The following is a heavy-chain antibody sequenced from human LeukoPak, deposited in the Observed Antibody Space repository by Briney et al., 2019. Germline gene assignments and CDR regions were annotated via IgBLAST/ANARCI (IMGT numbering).Heavy chain of an antibody. V-gene: IGHV1-46*01. Sequence: ASVKVSCKASGYTFTSYYMHWVRQAPGQGLEWMGIINPSGGSTSYAQKFQGRVTMTRDTSTSTVYMELSSLRSEDTAVYYCARKPNYYDSSGHNDAFDIWGQGTMVTVSS. J-gene: IGHJ3*02. D-gene: IGHD3-22*01. CDR2: INPSGGST. CDR3: ARKPNYYDSSGHNDAFDI. CDR1: GYTFTSYY.